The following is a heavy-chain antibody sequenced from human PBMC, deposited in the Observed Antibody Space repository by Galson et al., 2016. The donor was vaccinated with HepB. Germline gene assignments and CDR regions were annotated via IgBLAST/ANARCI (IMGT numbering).Heavy chain of an antibody. CDR2: ISYDGGEK. V-gene: IGHV3-30-3*01. Sequence: SLRLSCAASGLTFSRYTMHWVRQAPGKGLEWVAVISYDGGEKSYADSVKGRFTISRDNSKNTLYLQMNSLRAEDTAVYYCASQRRLDFWSGYLDYWGQGTLLTVSS. J-gene: IGHJ4*02. CDR1: GLTFSRYT. CDR3: ASQRRLDFWSGYLDY. D-gene: IGHD3-3*01.